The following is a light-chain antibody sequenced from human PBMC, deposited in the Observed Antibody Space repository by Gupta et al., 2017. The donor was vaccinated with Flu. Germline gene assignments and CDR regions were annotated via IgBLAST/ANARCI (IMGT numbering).Light chain of an antibody. CDR1: SSNIGNNY. Sequence: QSVLTQPPSVSAAPGQKVTISCSGSSSNIGNNYVSWYQQLPGTAPKLLIYDHNKRPSGIPDRFSGSKSGTSATLGITGLQTGDEADYYCGTWDSSLSAGQVFGGGTKLTVL. J-gene: IGLJ3*02. CDR3: GTWDSSLSAGQV. V-gene: IGLV1-51*01. CDR2: DHN.